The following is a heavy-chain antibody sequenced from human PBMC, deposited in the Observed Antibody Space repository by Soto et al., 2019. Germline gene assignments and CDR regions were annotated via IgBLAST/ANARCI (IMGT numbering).Heavy chain of an antibody. J-gene: IGHJ3*02. CDR2: IYYSGST. D-gene: IGHD5-12*01. V-gene: IGHV4-31*03. CDR3: ARDGYKHDAFDI. Sequence: SETLSLTCTVSGGSISSGAYYWSWIRQHPGKGLEWIGYIYYSGSTYYNPSLKSRVSISVDTSTTQFSLILSSVTAADTAVYYCARDGYKHDAFDIWGQGTMVT. CDR1: GGSISSGAYY.